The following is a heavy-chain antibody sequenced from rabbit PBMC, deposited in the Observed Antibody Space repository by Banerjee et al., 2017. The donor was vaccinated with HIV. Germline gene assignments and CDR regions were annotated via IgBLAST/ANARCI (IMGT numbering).Heavy chain of an antibody. V-gene: IGHV1S45*01. CDR1: GFSFSSTYI. CDR3: ARSTPNL. Sequence: QAQLVESGGGLVQPEGSLTLTCTASGFSFSSTYIMCWVRQAPGKGLEWIGCIDTGSSGSTWYASWAKGRFTVSETSSTTVTLQMTSLTAADTATYFCARSTPNLWGQGTLVTVS. J-gene: IGHJ4*01. CDR2: IDTGSSGST. D-gene: IGHD7-1*01.